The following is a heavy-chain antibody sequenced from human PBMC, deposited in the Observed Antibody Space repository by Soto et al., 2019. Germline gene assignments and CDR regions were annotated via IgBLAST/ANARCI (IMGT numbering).Heavy chain of an antibody. CDR2: ISWNSGSI. V-gene: IGHV3-9*01. J-gene: IGHJ4*02. CDR1: GFTFDDYA. CDR3: AKDPSNNEGRYFDY. Sequence: GGSLRLSCAASGFTFDDYAMHWVRQAPGKGLEWVSGISWNSGSIGYADSVKGRFTISRDNAKNSLYLQMNSLRAEDTALYYCAKDPSNNEGRYFDYWGQGTLVTVSS. D-gene: IGHD1-1*01.